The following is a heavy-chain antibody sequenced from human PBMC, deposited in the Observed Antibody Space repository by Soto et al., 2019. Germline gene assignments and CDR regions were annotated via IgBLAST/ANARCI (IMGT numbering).Heavy chain of an antibody. V-gene: IGHV2-5*02. Sequence: QITLKESGPTLVKPTQTLTLTCTFSGFSLSTSGVGVGWIRQPPGKALEWLALIYWDDDKRYSPSLKSRLTLTKDTSKNQVVLTMTNMDPVDTATYYCARENYYDSSGYYYLIDYWGQGTLVTVSS. CDR2: IYWDDDK. CDR1: GFSLSTSGVG. CDR3: ARENYYDSSGYYYLIDY. J-gene: IGHJ4*02. D-gene: IGHD3-22*01.